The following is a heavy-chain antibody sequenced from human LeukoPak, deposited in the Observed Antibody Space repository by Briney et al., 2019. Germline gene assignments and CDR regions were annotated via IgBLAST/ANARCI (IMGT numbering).Heavy chain of an antibody. Sequence: GESLKISCKGSGYSFTTYWIGWVRQMPGKGLEWMGIIYPGDSGTRYSPSFQGQVTISADKSISTAYLQWSSLKASDTAMYYCARRGESSSWYSNYWGQGTLVTVSS. CDR1: GYSFTTYW. V-gene: IGHV5-51*01. D-gene: IGHD6-13*01. J-gene: IGHJ4*02. CDR3: ARRGESSSWYSNY. CDR2: IYPGDSGT.